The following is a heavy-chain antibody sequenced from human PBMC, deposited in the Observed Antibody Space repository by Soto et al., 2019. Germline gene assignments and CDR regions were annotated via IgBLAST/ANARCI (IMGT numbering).Heavy chain of an antibody. Sequence: QVQPQESGPGLVKPSQTLSLTCTVSGGSISSGDYYWSWIRQPPGKGLEWIGYIYYSGSTYYNPSLKSRVTISVDTSKNQFSLKLSSVTAADTAVYYCARAILYYYDSSGHFDYWGQGTLVTVSS. CDR3: ARAILYYYDSSGHFDY. CDR2: IYYSGST. CDR1: GGSISSGDYY. D-gene: IGHD3-22*01. J-gene: IGHJ4*02. V-gene: IGHV4-30-4*01.